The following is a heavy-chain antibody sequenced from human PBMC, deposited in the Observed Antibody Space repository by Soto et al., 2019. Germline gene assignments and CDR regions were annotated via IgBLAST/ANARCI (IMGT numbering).Heavy chain of an antibody. CDR3: ARDPINGSGITIFGVARPHWFDP. D-gene: IGHD3-3*01. CDR1: GFTFSSYS. Sequence: GGSLRLSCAASGFTFSSYSMNWVRQAPGKGLEWVSYISSSSSTIYYADSVKGRFTISRDNAKNSLYLQMNSLRAEDTAVYYCARDPINGSGITIFGVARPHWFDPWGQGTLVTVSS. J-gene: IGHJ5*02. V-gene: IGHV3-48*01. CDR2: ISSSSSTI.